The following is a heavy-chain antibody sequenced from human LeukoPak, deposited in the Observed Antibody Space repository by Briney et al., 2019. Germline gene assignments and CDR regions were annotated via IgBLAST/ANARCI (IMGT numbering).Heavy chain of an antibody. V-gene: IGHV3-23*01. CDR3: AKALSQQLVRYSQE. CDR2: ISGSGDST. J-gene: IGHJ1*01. CDR1: GFTFSSYA. D-gene: IGHD6-13*01. Sequence: PGGSLRLSCAASGFTFSSYAMTWVRQAPGKGLEWVSAISGSGDSTYYADSVKGRFTISRDNSKNTLYLQMNSLRAEDTAVYYCAKALSQQLVRYSQEWGQGTLVTVSS.